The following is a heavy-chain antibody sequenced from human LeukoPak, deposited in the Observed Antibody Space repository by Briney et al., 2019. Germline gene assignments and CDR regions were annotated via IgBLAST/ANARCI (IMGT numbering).Heavy chain of an antibody. J-gene: IGHJ4*02. CDR1: GFTVSSNY. CDR3: ARVIAVAGTAGGNLDY. CDR2: IYSGGST. V-gene: IGHV3-53*01. D-gene: IGHD6-19*01. Sequence: GSLRLSCAASGFTVSSNYMSWVRQAPGKGLEWVSVIYSGGSTYYADSVKGRFTISRDNSKNTLYLQMNSLRAEDTAVYYCARVIAVAGTAGGNLDYWGQGTLVTVSS.